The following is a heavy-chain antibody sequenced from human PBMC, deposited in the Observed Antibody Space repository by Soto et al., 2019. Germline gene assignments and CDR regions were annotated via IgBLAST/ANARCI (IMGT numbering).Heavy chain of an antibody. CDR3: TRGHPSIYNY. V-gene: IGHV3-7*01. D-gene: IGHD4-4*01. CDR2: IKEDGSER. CDR1: GFTCSNYW. Sequence: GGSLRLSCAASGFTCSNYWMSWVRQAPGKGLEWVANIKEDGSERYYVDSVKGRFTISRDNAKNSLYLQMTSLRPEDTAVYYCTRGHPSIYNYWGQGTLVTVSS. J-gene: IGHJ4*02.